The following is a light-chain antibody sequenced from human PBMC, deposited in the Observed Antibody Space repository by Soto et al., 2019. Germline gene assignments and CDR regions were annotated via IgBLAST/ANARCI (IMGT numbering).Light chain of an antibody. CDR1: QSVSSY. CDR2: DAS. CDR3: QQRSNWPPWT. Sequence: EIVMTQSPATLSVSPGERATLSCRASQSVSSYLAWYQQKPGQAPRLLIYDASNRATAIPARFSGSGSGTDFTLTISSLEPEDFAVYYCQQRSNWPPWTFGQGTKVDIK. V-gene: IGKV3-11*01. J-gene: IGKJ1*01.